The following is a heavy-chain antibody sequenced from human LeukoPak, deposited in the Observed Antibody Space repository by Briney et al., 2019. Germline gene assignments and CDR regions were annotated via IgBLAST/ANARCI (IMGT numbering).Heavy chain of an antibody. J-gene: IGHJ4*02. V-gene: IGHV3-23*01. CDR3: AKDHRTAVPGTDFDY. CDR1: GFTFSSYG. D-gene: IGHD6-19*01. Sequence: PGGSPRLSCAASGFTFSSYGMSWVRQAPGKGLEWVSGISGSGGSTYYADSVKGRFTISGDNSKNTLFLQVNSLRAEDTAMYYCAKDHRTAVPGTDFDYWGQGTLVTVSS. CDR2: ISGSGGST.